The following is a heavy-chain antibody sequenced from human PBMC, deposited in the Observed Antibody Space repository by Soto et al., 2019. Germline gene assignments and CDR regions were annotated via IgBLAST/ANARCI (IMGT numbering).Heavy chain of an antibody. J-gene: IGHJ6*02. D-gene: IGHD3-10*01. V-gene: IGHV3-33*01. Sequence: VQLVESGGGVVQPGRSLRLSCAASGFTFSSYGMHWDRQAPGKGLEWVAVIWYDGSNKYYADSVKGRFTISRDNSKNTLYLQMNSLRAEDTAVYYCARDPGIRFGNLYYYYGMDVWGQGTTVTVSS. CDR2: IWYDGSNK. CDR3: ARDPGIRFGNLYYYYGMDV. CDR1: GFTFSSYG.